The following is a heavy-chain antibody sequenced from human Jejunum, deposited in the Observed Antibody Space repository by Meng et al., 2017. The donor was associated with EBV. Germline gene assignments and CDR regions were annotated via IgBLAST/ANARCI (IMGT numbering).Heavy chain of an antibody. CDR1: GFAFSNYA. J-gene: IGHJ4*02. CDR2: ISGSGSST. CDR3: AKGGRGGYDYDYFDY. V-gene: IGHV3-23*01. Sequence: EVQLLESGGGLVQPGGSLRLSCAASGFAFSNYAMTWVRQAPGKGLEWVSAISGSGSSTYYGDSVKGRFTISRDNSKNTLYLHMNSLRAKDTAVHYCAKGGRGGYDYDYFDYWGQGPLVTVSS. D-gene: IGHD5-12*01.